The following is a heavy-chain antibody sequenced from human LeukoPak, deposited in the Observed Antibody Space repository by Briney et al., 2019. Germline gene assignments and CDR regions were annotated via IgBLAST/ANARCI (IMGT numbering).Heavy chain of an antibody. J-gene: IGHJ4*02. CDR2: IYYTGRT. CDR3: ARLGNNWNLCFEY. V-gene: IGHV4-39*02. CDR1: GGSIKDSNYY. D-gene: IGHD1-1*01. Sequence: SETLSLSRTVSGGSIKDSNYYWAWFRQSPWNGLEWIGSIYYTGRTYSNPSLRRLLTLSVHTSMSHFSLTLTSVTASDTAVYYCARLGNNWNLCFEYWGQGAMVTVSS.